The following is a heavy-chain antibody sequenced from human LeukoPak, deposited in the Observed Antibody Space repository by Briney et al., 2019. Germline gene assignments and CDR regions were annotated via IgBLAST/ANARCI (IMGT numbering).Heavy chain of an antibody. CDR2: TYFRSKWYN. D-gene: IGHD3-16*01. Sequence: SHTLSLTCAISGASVSSSSAAWNWIRQSPSRGLEWLGRTYFRSKWYNDYAVSVKSRITINPDTSKNQFSLQLNSVTPEDTAVYYCAREVWSLGELDYWGQGTLVTVSS. V-gene: IGHV6-1*01. J-gene: IGHJ4*02. CDR3: AREVWSLGELDY. CDR1: GASVSSSSAA.